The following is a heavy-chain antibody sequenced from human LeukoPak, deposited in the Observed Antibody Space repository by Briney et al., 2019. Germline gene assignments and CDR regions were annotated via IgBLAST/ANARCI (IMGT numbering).Heavy chain of an antibody. J-gene: IGHJ6*02. CDR3: ARVVSGYGLYFYYGMDV. Sequence: PGRSLRLSCAASGFTFSSYAMHWVRQAPGKGLEWVALISNDGSTTYYADSVKGRFTISRDNSKNTLYVQMNSLRGEDTAVYYCARVVSGYGLYFYYGMDVWGQGTTVTVSS. D-gene: IGHD5-12*01. CDR1: GFTFSSYA. V-gene: IGHV3-30-3*01. CDR2: ISNDGSTT.